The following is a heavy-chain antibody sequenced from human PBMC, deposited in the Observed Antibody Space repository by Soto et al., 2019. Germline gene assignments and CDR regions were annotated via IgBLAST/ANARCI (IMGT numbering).Heavy chain of an antibody. CDR1: GYSFMKYG. V-gene: IGHV1-18*01. J-gene: IGHJ4*02. CDR3: AREASVLIPAAQPSRFDS. D-gene: IGHD2-2*01. Sequence: ASVKVSCKGFGYSFMKYGINWVRQAPGQGLEWVGWISPYSGYTHSAQKFHGRLTLTTDTAASTAYKELRILRSADTALYYCAREASVLIPAAQPSRFDSWGQGTLVTVSS. CDR2: ISPYSGYT.